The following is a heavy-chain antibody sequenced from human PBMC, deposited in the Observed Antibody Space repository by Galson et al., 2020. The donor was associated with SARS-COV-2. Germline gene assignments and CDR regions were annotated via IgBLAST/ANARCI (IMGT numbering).Heavy chain of an antibody. J-gene: IGHJ3*02. D-gene: IGHD4-4*01. V-gene: IGHV3-66*01. CDR3: ARVLGDDYNRNRFDI. Sequence: GESLKISCAASGFTVTSNSMNWVRQVPGKGLEWVSVIYGGGDNTHYADSVQGRFSISRDSSKNTLNLQMNSLRADDTAVYYCARVLGDDYNRNRFDIWSHGTMVTVSS. CDR2: IYGGGDNT. CDR1: GFTVTSNS.